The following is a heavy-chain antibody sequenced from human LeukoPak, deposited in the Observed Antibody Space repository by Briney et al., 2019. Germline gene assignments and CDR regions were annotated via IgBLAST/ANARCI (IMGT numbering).Heavy chain of an antibody. CDR1: GFNFSSFV. CDR2: IWYDGSNK. J-gene: IGHJ4*02. V-gene: IGHV3-33*01. CDR3: ARDEAQQLVFLGEELFDY. D-gene: IGHD6-13*01. Sequence: GGSLRLSCAASGFNFSSFVMHWVRQAPGKGLEWVAVIWYDGSNKYYADSVKGRFTISRDNSKNTLYLQMNSLRAEDTAVYYCARDEAQQLVFLGEELFDYWGQGTLVTVSS.